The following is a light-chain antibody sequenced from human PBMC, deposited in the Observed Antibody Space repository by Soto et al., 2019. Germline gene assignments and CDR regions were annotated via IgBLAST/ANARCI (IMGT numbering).Light chain of an antibody. CDR1: QSLSSTY. V-gene: IGKV3-20*01. CDR3: QQYGSSPRT. J-gene: IGKJ1*01. CDR2: AAS. Sequence: EIVLTQSPGTLSLSPGERATLSCWASQSLSSTYLAWYQQKPGQAPRLLIYAASIRATGIPDRFSGSGSGTDFTLTISRLEPEDFAVYYCQQYGSSPRTFGQGTKVEIK.